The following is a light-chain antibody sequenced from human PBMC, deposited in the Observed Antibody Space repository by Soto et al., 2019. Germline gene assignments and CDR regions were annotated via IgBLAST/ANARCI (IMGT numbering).Light chain of an antibody. CDR3: QSYDSSLSGYV. Sequence: QSVLTQPPSVSGAPGQRVPISCTGSSSTIGAGYDVHWYQQLPGTAPKLLIYGNSNRPSGVPDRFSGSKSGTSASLAITGLQAEDEADYYCQSYDSSLSGYVFGTGTKLTVL. CDR1: SSTIGAGYD. J-gene: IGLJ1*01. V-gene: IGLV1-40*01. CDR2: GNS.